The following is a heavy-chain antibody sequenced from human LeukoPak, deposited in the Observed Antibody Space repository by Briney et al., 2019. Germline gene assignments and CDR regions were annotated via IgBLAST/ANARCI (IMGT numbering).Heavy chain of an antibody. CDR2: INHSGRT. Sequence: SETLSLTCDVSGYSINFGHLWGWIRQPPGKGLEWIASINHSGRTYYTPSLKSRVTISVDTLKNQFSLKVASVTAEDTAMYFCARESSAVAHTMMRDWLDPWGQGTLVTVSS. V-gene: IGHV4-38-2*02. CDR1: GYSINFGHL. J-gene: IGHJ5*02. D-gene: IGHD3-22*01. CDR3: ARESSAVAHTMMRDWLDP.